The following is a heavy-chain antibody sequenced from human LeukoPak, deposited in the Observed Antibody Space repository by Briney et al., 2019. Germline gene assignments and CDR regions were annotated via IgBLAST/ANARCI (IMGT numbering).Heavy chain of an antibody. CDR1: GFTFSSYW. CDR3: ARHDYGDYDYYFDY. V-gene: IGHV3-7*01. J-gene: IGHJ4*02. D-gene: IGHD4-17*01. Sequence: GGSLRLSCAASGFTFSSYWMSWVRQAPGKGLECVANIKQDGSEKYYVDSVKGRFTISRDNAKNSLYLQMNSLRAEDTAVYYCARHDYGDYDYYFDYWGQGTLVTVSS. CDR2: IKQDGSEK.